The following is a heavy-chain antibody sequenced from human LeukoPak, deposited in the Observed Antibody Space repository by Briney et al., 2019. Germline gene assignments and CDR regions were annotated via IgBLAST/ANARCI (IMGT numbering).Heavy chain of an antibody. V-gene: IGHV3-21*01. J-gene: IGHJ4*02. CDR1: GFTFSSYA. D-gene: IGHD4-17*01. Sequence: GGSLRLSCAASGFTFSSYAMNWVRQAPGKGLEWVSSISSSSSYIYYGDSVKGRFTISRDNAKNSLYLQMNSLRAEDTAVYYCARDGAVTNGRYFDYWGQGTLVTVSS. CDR3: ARDGAVTNGRYFDY. CDR2: ISSSSSYI.